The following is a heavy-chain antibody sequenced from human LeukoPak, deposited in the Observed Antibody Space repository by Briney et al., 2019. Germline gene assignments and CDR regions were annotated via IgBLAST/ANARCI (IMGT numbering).Heavy chain of an antibody. CDR3: ARGDCSSPSCTRGYNWFDP. D-gene: IGHD2-2*01. CDR2: IYSSGST. J-gene: IGHJ5*02. CDR1: GGSISSYY. Sequence: SETLSLTCTVSGGSISSYYWSWIRQPAGKGLEWIGRIYSSGSTNYNPSLQSRVTMSVDTSKNQFSLKLSSVTVADTAVYYCARGDCSSPSCTRGYNWFDPWGQGSLVTVSS. V-gene: IGHV4-4*07.